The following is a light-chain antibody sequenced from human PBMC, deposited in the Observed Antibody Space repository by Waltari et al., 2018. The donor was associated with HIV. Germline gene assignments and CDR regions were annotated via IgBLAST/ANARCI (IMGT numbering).Light chain of an antibody. J-gene: IGLJ2*01. V-gene: IGLV1-44*01. CDR3: AAWDDSLSAVV. CDR2: VSN. CDR1: SSNIGGNT. Sequence: QSVLTQPPSASGTPGQRVTISCSGSSSNIGGNTVSWYQQPPGTAPKLLSYVSNQRPSGVPDRFSGSKSGTSASLAISGLQSEDDADYFCAAWDDSLSAVVFGGGTKLTVL.